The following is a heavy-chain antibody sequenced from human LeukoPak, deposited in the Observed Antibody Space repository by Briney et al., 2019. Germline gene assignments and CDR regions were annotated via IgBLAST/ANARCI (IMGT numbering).Heavy chain of an antibody. Sequence: SETLSLTCTVSGGSVNSGSYYWSWIRQPPGKGLEWIGYIFYSGSTNYNPSLKSRVTISVDTSKNQFSLRLSSVTAADTAVYYCATMRIDYYYGMDVWGQGTLVTVSS. CDR2: IFYSGST. J-gene: IGHJ6*02. CDR1: GGSVNSGSYY. CDR3: ATMRIDYYYGMDV. D-gene: IGHD2-15*01. V-gene: IGHV4-61*01.